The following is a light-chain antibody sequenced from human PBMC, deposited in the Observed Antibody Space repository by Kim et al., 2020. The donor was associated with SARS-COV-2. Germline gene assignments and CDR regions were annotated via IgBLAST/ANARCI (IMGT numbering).Light chain of an antibody. Sequence: GQSITISCTGTSSDVGSYNRVSWYQQPPGKAPKLMIYEVSNRPSGVPNRFSGSKSGNTASLTISGLQAEDEADYYCSSYTSSSTRVFGGGTQLTVL. J-gene: IGLJ3*02. V-gene: IGLV2-14*01. CDR2: EVS. CDR3: SSYTSSSTRV. CDR1: SSDVGSYNR.